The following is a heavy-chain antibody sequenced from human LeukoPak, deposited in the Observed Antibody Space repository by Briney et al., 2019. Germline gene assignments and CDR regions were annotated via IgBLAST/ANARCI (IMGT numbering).Heavy chain of an antibody. D-gene: IGHD6-13*01. V-gene: IGHV1-18*01. CDR3: ARLIEGYSSSVYYYYYMDV. J-gene: IGHJ6*03. Sequence: ASVKVSCKASGYTFTSYGISWVRQAPGQGLEWMGWISAYNGNTNYAQKLQGRVTMTTDTSTSTAYMELRSLRSDDTAVYYCARLIEGYSSSVYYYYYMDVWGKGTTVTVSS. CDR1: GYTFTSYG. CDR2: ISAYNGNT.